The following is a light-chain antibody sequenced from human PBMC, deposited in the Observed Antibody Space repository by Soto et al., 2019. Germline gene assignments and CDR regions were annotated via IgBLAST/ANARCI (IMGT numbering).Light chain of an antibody. V-gene: IGLV2-14*03. J-gene: IGLJ1*01. CDR3: TSYTSSTPFYV. Sequence: QSALTQPASVSGSPGQSIAISCTGVRTDVEGYDYVSWYQQHPGQAPQLLIYDVYNRPSRVSHRFSGSTSGDTASLTISGLQAEYEADYYCTSYTSSTPFYVFGTGTKVTV. CDR1: RTDVEGYDY. CDR2: DVY.